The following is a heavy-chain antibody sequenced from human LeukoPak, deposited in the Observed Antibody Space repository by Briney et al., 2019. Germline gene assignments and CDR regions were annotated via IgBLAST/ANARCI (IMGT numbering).Heavy chain of an antibody. CDR3: AKSRGYSSSSPYFDY. J-gene: IGHJ4*02. CDR1: GFTFSSYA. V-gene: IGHV3-30-3*02. Sequence: PGRSLRLSCAASGFTFSSYAMHWVRQAPGKGLEWVAVISYDGSNKYYADSVKGRFTISRDNSKNTLYLQMNSLRAEDTAVYYCAKSRGYSSSSPYFDYWGQGTLVTVSS. D-gene: IGHD6-6*01. CDR2: ISYDGSNK.